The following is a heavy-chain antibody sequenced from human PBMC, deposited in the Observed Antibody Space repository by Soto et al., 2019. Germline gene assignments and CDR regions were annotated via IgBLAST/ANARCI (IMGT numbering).Heavy chain of an antibody. CDR3: ARAVSTHFDY. CDR2: IYYSGTT. V-gene: IGHV4-31*03. D-gene: IGHD6-13*01. Sequence: QVRLQESGPGLVKPSQTLSLTCSVSGGSISSGGYYWTWIRQHPGVRLEWVGSIYYSGTTYSNPSLMSRVTFSVDTSKNQFSLRLNSVTAADTAVYYCARAVSTHFDYWGQGTLVTVSS. J-gene: IGHJ4*02. CDR1: GGSISSGGYY.